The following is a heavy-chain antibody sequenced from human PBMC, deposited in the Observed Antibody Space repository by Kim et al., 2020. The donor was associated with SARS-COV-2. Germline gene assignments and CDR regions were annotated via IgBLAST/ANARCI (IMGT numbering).Heavy chain of an antibody. CDR3: ARWSRAFDY. Sequence: GGSLRLSCAASASTFISYWMSWVRQAPGEGLEWVANIKPGGTEIHYADSVKGRFTISRDNAKNSLYLQMNSLRAEEPAVYYCARWSRAFDYWGQGTLVTVSS. CDR2: IKPGGTEI. CDR1: ASTFISYW. V-gene: IGHV3-7*01. J-gene: IGHJ4*02.